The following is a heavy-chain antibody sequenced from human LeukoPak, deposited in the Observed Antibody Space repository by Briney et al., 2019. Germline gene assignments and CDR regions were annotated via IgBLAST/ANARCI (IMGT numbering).Heavy chain of an antibody. J-gene: IGHJ4*02. D-gene: IGHD3-22*01. Sequence: ASVKVSCKASGYTFTSYYMHWVRQAPGQGLEWMGIINPSGGSTSYAQKFQGRVTMTRDTSTSTVYMELSSLRSEDTAVYYCASGKKAYYYDSSGYYEDYWGQGTLVTVSS. CDR1: GYTFTSYY. CDR2: INPSGGST. V-gene: IGHV1-46*01. CDR3: ASGKKAYYYDSSGYYEDY.